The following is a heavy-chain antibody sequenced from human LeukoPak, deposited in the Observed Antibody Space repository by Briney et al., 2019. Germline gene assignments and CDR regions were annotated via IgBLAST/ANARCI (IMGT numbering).Heavy chain of an antibody. V-gene: IGHV4-59*08. Sequence: PSETLSLTCTVSGGSTSSDYWSWIRQSPGKGLEWVGYVYNSGDTGKNPSLKSRVTILLDTSKNQCSLKLTPVSAADTAVYYCARLKLGAYFDLWGRGTLVTASS. CDR2: VYNSGDT. CDR1: GGSTSSDY. J-gene: IGHJ2*01. D-gene: IGHD3-16*01. CDR3: ARLKLGAYFDL.